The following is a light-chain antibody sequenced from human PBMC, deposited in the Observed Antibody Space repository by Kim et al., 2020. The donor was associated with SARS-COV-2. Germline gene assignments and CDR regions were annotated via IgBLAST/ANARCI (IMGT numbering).Light chain of an antibody. V-gene: IGLV6-57*04. CDR2: EDT. CDR1: SGNIASNY. Sequence: NFMLTQPHSVSESPGKTVTISCTRSSGNIASNYMQWYQQRPGSAPTIVIYEDTQRPSGVPDRFSGSIDSSSNSASLTISGLKTEDKADYYCQSYDNTNQVFGGGTQLTVL. CDR3: QSYDNTNQV. J-gene: IGLJ3*02.